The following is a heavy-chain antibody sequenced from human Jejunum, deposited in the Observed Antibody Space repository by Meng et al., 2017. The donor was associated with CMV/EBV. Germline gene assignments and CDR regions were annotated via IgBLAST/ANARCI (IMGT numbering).Heavy chain of an antibody. D-gene: IGHD1-1*01. CDR2: IYYSGNT. J-gene: IGHJ4*02. V-gene: IGHV4-39*07. CDR1: GGSISSSSAY. CDR3: ARLPWRYYFDN. Sequence: TVSGGSISSSSAYWGWVRQPPGKGLEWIASIYYSGNTYYNPSLKSRVTISVDTSRNRFSLKLTSVTAADTAVYYCARLPWRYYFDNWGQGTLVTVSS.